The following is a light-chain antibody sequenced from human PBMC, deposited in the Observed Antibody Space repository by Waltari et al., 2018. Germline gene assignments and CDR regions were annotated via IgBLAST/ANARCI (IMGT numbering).Light chain of an antibody. Sequence: EIVLTQSPGTLSLSPGERATLSCRASPSVSSSYLAWYQQKPGQAPRLLIYGASSRATGIPDRFSGSGSGTDFTLTISRREPEDFAVYYCQQYGSSPPLTFGGGTKVEIK. V-gene: IGKV3-20*01. CDR1: PSVSSSY. J-gene: IGKJ4*01. CDR2: GAS. CDR3: QQYGSSPPLT.